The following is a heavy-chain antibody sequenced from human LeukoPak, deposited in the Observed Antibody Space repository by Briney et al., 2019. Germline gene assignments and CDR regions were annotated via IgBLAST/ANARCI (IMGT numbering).Heavy chain of an antibody. D-gene: IGHD3-22*01. CDR3: ARVDYYDSSGFDY. CDR2: IYSGGST. V-gene: IGHV3-66*01. CDR1: GFTVSSNY. J-gene: IGHJ4*02. Sequence: GGSLRLSCAASGFTVSSNYMSWVRQAPGKGLEWVSVIYSGGSTYYADSVKGRFTISRDNSKNTLHLQMNSLRAEDTAVYYCARVDYYDSSGFDYWGQGTLVTVSS.